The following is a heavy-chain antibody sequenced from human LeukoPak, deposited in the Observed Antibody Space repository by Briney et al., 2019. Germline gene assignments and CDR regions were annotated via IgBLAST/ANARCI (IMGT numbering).Heavy chain of an antibody. J-gene: IGHJ4*02. CDR2: ISVYNGNT. CDR1: GYTFTSYG. D-gene: IGHD3-10*01. V-gene: IGHV1-18*01. Sequence: AASVKVSSKASGYTFTSYGINWVRQAPGQGLEWMGWISVYNGNTNYAQKPQGRVIMTTDTSTSTAYMELRSLRSDDTAVYYCARDVEWFGELSLPDYWGQGTLVTVSS. CDR3: ARDVEWFGELSLPDY.